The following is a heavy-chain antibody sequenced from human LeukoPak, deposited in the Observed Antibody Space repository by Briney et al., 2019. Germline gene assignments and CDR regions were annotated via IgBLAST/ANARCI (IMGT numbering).Heavy chain of an antibody. V-gene: IGHV1-69*01. D-gene: IGHD2-2*01. CDR2: IIPIFGTA. CDR1: GGTFSSYA. Sequence: SVTVSCKASGGTFSSYAISWVRQAPGQGLEWMGGIIPIFGTANYAQKFQGRVTITADESTSTAYMELSSLRSEDTAVYYCARGLAKRYEDIVVVPAAIRDAFDIWGEATMVTVSS. CDR3: ARGLAKRYEDIVVVPAAIRDAFDI. J-gene: IGHJ3*02.